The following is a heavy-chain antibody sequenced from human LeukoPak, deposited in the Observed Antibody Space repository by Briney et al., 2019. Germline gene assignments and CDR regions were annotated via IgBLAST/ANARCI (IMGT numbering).Heavy chain of an antibody. Sequence: SETLSLTCTVSGGSISSSSYYWGWIRQPPGKGLEWIGSIYYSGSTYYNPSLKSRVTISVDTSKNQFSLKLSSVTAADTAVYYCAGLLGYCSGGSCSYYFDYWGQGTLVTVSS. J-gene: IGHJ4*02. V-gene: IGHV4-39*07. CDR1: GGSISSSSYY. D-gene: IGHD2-15*01. CDR3: AGLLGYCSGGSCSYYFDY. CDR2: IYYSGST.